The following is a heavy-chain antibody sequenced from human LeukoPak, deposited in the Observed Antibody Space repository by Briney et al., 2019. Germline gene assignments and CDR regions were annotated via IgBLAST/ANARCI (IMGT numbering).Heavy chain of an antibody. CDR2: MNPNSGNT. V-gene: IGHV1-8*01. J-gene: IGHJ4*02. CDR1: GFTFRTYD. Sequence: ASVKVSCKASGFTFRTYDINWVRQATGQGLEWMGWMNPNSGNTGYAQKFQGRVTMTRNTSISTAYMEVSSLRSEDTAVYYCATDRDYSSGRGYFDYWGQGTLVTVSS. D-gene: IGHD6-19*01. CDR3: ATDRDYSSGRGYFDY.